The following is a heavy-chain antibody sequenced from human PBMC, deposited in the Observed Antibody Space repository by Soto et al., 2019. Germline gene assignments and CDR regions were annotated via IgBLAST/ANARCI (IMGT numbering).Heavy chain of an antibody. CDR2: ISGSGGST. CDR1: GYTFSSYA. V-gene: IGHV3-23*04. J-gene: IGHJ4*02. Sequence: VQLVQSGAEVKKPGASVKVSCKASGYTFSSYAMSWVRQAPGKGLEWVSAISGSGGSTYYADSVKGRFTISRDNSKNTLYLQMNSLRAEDTAVYYCAKTSLGATGYWGQGTLVTVSS. D-gene: IGHD1-26*01. CDR3: AKTSLGATGY.